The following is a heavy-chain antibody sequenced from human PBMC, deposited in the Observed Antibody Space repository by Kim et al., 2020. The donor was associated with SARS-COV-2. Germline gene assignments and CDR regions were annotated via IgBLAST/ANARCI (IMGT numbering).Heavy chain of an antibody. D-gene: IGHD4-17*01. CDR3: ARHISDYGDYRPDFDY. Sequence: SLKRRVTISVDTSKNPFSLRLSSVTAADTAVYYCARHISDYGDYRPDFDYWGQGTLVTVSS. J-gene: IGHJ4*02. V-gene: IGHV4-39*01.